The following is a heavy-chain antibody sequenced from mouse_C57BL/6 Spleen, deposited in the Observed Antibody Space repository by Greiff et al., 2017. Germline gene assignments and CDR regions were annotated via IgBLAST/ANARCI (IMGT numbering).Heavy chain of an antibody. J-gene: IGHJ2*01. D-gene: IGHD2-4*01. CDR3: ARRYDYDAYFDY. CDR1: GYTFTDYY. CDR2: INPYNGGT. Sequence: EVQLVESGPVLVKPGASVKMSCKASGYTFTDYYMNWVKQSHGKSLEWIGVINPYNGGTSYNQKFKGKATLTVDKSSSTAYMELNSLTSEDSAVYYCARRYDYDAYFDYWGQGTTLTVSS. V-gene: IGHV1-19*01.